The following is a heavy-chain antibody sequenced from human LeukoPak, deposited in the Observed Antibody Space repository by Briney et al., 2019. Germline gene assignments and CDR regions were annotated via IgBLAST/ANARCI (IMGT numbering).Heavy chain of an antibody. CDR2: IIPIFGTA. CDR1: GGTFSSYA. D-gene: IGHD2-21*01. Sequence: SAKVSCKASGGTFSSYAISWVRQAPGQGLEWMGGIIPIFGTANYAQKFQGRVTITADESTSTAYMELSSLRSEDTAVYYCARAPNCGGDCDYWGQGTLVTVSS. J-gene: IGHJ4*02. V-gene: IGHV1-69*13. CDR3: ARAPNCGGDCDY.